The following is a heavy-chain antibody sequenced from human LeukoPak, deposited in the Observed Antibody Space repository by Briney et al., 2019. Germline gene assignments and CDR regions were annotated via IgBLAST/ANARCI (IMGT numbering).Heavy chain of an antibody. J-gene: IGHJ4*02. CDR1: GFTFSSYS. CDR3: ARETDSTLFDY. Sequence: GGSLRLSCAASGFTFSSYSMNWVRQAPGKGLEWVSSISTSSSYINYADSVKGRFTMSRDNAKNSLYLQMNSLRAEDTAVYYCARETDSTLFDYWGQGTLVTVSS. CDR2: ISTSSSYI. D-gene: IGHD2-2*01. V-gene: IGHV3-21*01.